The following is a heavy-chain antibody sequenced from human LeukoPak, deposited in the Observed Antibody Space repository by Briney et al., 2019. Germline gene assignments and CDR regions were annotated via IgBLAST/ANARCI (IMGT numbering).Heavy chain of an antibody. Sequence: ASVKVSCKASGYTFTSYGISWVRQAPGQGLEWMGWISAYNGNTNYAQKLQGRVTMTTDTSTSTAYMELRSLRSDDTAVYYCARDAPVGSSGWYSLAFTGYYYYYYMDVWGKGTTVTVSS. V-gene: IGHV1-18*01. D-gene: IGHD6-19*01. CDR1: GYTFTSYG. CDR3: ARDAPVGSSGWYSLAFTGYYYYYYMDV. J-gene: IGHJ6*03. CDR2: ISAYNGNT.